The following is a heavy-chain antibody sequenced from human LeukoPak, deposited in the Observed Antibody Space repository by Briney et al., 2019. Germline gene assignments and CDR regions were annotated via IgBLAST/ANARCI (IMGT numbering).Heavy chain of an antibody. CDR3: ARLYCSGGSCYPNWFDP. CDR1: GFTFSSYW. J-gene: IGHJ5*02. V-gene: IGHV3-74*01. D-gene: IGHD2-15*01. Sequence: PGGSLRLSCAASGFTFSSYWMHWVRQAPGKGLVWVSRINSDGSSTSYADSVKGRFTISRDNAKNTLYLQMNSLRAEDTAVYYCARLYCSGGSCYPNWFDPWGQGTLVTVSS. CDR2: INSDGSST.